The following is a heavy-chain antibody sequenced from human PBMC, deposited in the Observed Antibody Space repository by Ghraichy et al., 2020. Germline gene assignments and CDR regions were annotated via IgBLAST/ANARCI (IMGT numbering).Heavy chain of an antibody. CDR2: IYYSGST. CDR3: ARLYSSSWYAVWWFDP. V-gene: IGHV4-59*08. Sequence: SETLSLTCTVSGGSISSYYWSWIRQPPGKGLEWIGYIYYSGSTNYNPSLKSRVTISVDTSKNQFSLKLSSVTAADTAVYYCARLYSSSWYAVWWFDPWGQGTLVTVSS. CDR1: GGSISSYY. J-gene: IGHJ5*02. D-gene: IGHD6-13*01.